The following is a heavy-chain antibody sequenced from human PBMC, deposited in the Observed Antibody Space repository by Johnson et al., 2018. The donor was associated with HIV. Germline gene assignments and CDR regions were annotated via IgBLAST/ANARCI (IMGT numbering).Heavy chain of an antibody. D-gene: IGHD2-2*01. J-gene: IGHJ3*01. CDR3: ARVGYQLHDAFDL. V-gene: IGHV3-30*03. CDR1: GFTFSSYG. CDR2: ISYDGSNK. Sequence: QVQLVESGGGVVQPGRSLRLSCVASGFTFSSYGMNWVRQAPGKGLAWVAVISYDGSNKYYADSVKGRFTLSRDNAKNSLFLQMHSLRVEDTAIYYCARVGYQLHDAFDLWGQGTMVTVSS.